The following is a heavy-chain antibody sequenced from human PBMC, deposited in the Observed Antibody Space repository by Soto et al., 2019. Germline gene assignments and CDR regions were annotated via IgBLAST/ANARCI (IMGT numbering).Heavy chain of an antibody. CDR3: AREDGYDSSGYAGAFDI. Sequence: PGGSLRLSCAASGFTFSSYWMSWVRQAPGRGLEWVANIKQDGSEKYYVDSVKGRFTISRDNAKNSLYLQMSSLRAEDTAVYYCAREDGYDSSGYAGAFDIWGQGTMVTVSS. CDR2: IKQDGSEK. V-gene: IGHV3-7*03. J-gene: IGHJ3*02. D-gene: IGHD3-22*01. CDR1: GFTFSSYW.